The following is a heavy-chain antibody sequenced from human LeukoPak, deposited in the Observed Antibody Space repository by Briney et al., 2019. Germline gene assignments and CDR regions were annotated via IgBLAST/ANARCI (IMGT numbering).Heavy chain of an antibody. CDR3: ARGFPLRYCSGGSCYPDI. J-gene: IGHJ3*02. D-gene: IGHD2-15*01. CDR1: GYTFTSYY. Sequence: ASVKVSCKASGYTFTSYYMHWVRQAPGQGLEWMGWINPNSGGTNYAQKFQGRVTMTRDTSISTAYMELSRLRSDDTAVYYCARGFPLRYCSGGSCYPDIWGQGTMVTVSS. V-gene: IGHV1-2*02. CDR2: INPNSGGT.